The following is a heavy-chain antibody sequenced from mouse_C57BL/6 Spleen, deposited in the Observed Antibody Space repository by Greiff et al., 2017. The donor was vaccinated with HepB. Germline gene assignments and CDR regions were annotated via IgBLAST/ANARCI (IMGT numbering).Heavy chain of an antibody. D-gene: IGHD1-1*01. CDR1: GYSFTGYY. CDR2: INPSTGGT. J-gene: IGHJ2*01. Sequence: VHVKQSGPELVKPGASVKISCKASGYSFTGYYMNWVKQSPEKSLEWIGEINPSTGGTTYNQKFKAKATLTVDKSSSTAYMQLKSLTSEDSAVYYCARRDGSSYFDYWGQGTTLTVSS. CDR3: ARRDGSSYFDY. V-gene: IGHV1-42*01.